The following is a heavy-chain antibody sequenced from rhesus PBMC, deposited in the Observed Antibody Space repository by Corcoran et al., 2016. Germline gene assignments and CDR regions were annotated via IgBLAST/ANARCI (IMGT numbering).Heavy chain of an antibody. V-gene: IGHV3S5*01. CDR2: ISNGGSST. CDR3: AKALSIAGTYFDY. D-gene: IGHD1-14*01. Sequence: EVQLVESGGGLVQPGGSLRLSCAASGFTFSSYGMSGVRQAPGQGLAWVSYISNGGSSTYYADAVKGRFTISRDDSKNTLSLQMNSLRAEDTAVYYCAKALSIAGTYFDYWGQGVLVTVSS. J-gene: IGHJ4*01. CDR1: GFTFSSYG.